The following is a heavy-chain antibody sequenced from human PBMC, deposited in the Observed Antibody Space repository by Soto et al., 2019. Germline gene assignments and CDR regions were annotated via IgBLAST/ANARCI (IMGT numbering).Heavy chain of an antibody. CDR2: ISAYNGNT. D-gene: IGHD3-3*01. Sequence: GASVKVSCKASGYTFTSYGISWVRQAPGQGLEWMGWISAYNGNTNYAQKLQGRVTMTTDTSTSTAYMELRSLRSDDTAVYYCARVLSEGYDFWSGSPYYFAYWGQGTLVTVSS. CDR3: ARVLSEGYDFWSGSPYYFAY. V-gene: IGHV1-18*01. CDR1: GYTFTSYG. J-gene: IGHJ4*02.